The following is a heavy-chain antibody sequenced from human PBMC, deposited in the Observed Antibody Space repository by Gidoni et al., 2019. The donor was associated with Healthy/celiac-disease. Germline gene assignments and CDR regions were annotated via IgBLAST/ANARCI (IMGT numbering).Heavy chain of an antibody. J-gene: IGHJ4*02. D-gene: IGHD2-15*01. V-gene: IGHV3-30*04. CDR2: ISYDGSNK. CDR3: ARGALYCSGGSCYAVHFDY. Sequence: QVQLVESGGGVVQPGRSLRLSCAASGFTFSSYAMHWVRQAPGKGLEWVAVISYDGSNKYYADSVKGRFTISRDNSKNTLYLQMNSLRAEDTAVYYCARGALYCSGGSCYAVHFDYWGQGTLVTVSS. CDR1: GFTFSSYA.